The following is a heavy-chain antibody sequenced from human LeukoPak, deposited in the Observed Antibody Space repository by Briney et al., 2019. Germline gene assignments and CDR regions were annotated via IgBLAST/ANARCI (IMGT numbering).Heavy chain of an antibody. CDR1: GFTFSSYA. J-gene: IGHJ4*02. CDR2: ISGSGGST. CDR3: AKDGKENWGQDEGFDY. Sequence: SGGSLRLSCAASGFTFSSYAMSWVRQAPGKGLEWVSAISGSGGSTYYADSVKGRFTISRDNSKNTLYLQMNSLRAEDTAVYYCAKDGKENWGQDEGFDYWGQGTLVTVSS. V-gene: IGHV3-23*01. D-gene: IGHD7-27*01.